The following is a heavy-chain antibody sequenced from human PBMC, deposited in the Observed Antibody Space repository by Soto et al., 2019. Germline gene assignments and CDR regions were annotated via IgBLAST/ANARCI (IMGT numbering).Heavy chain of an antibody. V-gene: IGHV4-30-2*06. J-gene: IGHJ3*02. CDR2: IYHSGST. CDR1: GGSISSGGYS. D-gene: IGHD4-17*01. Sequence: QLQLQESGSGLVKPSQTLSLTCAVSGGSISSGGYSWSWIRKSPGKGLEWIGYIYHSGSTYYNPSLKRRVTISVDRSMNQFSLKLSSVTAADTAVYYCARVYGDHGDALDIWGQGTMVTVSS. CDR3: ARVYGDHGDALDI.